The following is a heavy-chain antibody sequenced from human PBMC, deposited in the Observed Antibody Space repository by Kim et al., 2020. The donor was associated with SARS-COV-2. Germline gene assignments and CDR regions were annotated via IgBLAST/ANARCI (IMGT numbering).Heavy chain of an antibody. J-gene: IGHJ6*02. CDR3: TRRDGGMEV. Sequence: YATAYAASVKGRFTISRDDSKNTAYLQMNSLKTEDTAVYYCTRRDGGMEVWGQGTTVTVSS. CDR2: YAT. V-gene: IGHV3-73*01.